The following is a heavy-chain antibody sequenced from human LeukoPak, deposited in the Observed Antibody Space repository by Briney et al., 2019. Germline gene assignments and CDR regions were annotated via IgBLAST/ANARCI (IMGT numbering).Heavy chain of an antibody. Sequence: ASVKVSCKASGYTFTSYDINWVRQATGQGLEWMGWMNPNSGNTGYAQKFRGRVTMTRNTSISTAYMELSSLRSEDTAVYYCARVDSSNGSDFDYWGQGTLVTVSS. CDR3: ARVDSSNGSDFDY. CDR2: MNPNSGNT. V-gene: IGHV1-8*01. D-gene: IGHD5-18*01. J-gene: IGHJ4*02. CDR1: GYTFTSYD.